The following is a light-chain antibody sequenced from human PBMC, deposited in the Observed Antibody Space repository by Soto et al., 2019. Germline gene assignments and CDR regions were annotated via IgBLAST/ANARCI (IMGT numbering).Light chain of an antibody. CDR1: QTISNY. CDR3: QQSYSTLLYT. J-gene: IGKJ2*01. CDR2: GAS. Sequence: DIQMTQSPSSLSASVGDRVTITCRANQTISNYLNWYQQKPGKAPSLLIYGASTLQSGVPSRFSGSGSGRDFTLTISSLQLEDLATYYCQQSYSTLLYTFGQRTNLEIK. V-gene: IGKV1-39*01.